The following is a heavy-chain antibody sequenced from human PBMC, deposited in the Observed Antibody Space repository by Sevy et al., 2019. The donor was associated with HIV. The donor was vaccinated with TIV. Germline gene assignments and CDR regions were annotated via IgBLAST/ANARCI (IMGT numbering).Heavy chain of an antibody. CDR2: IRSRANNYAT. CDR3: ASEMYNFDTSGHYPPGY. CDR1: VFTFSGSA. V-gene: IGHV3-73*01. Sequence: GGSLRLSCATSVFTFSGSAIHWVRQASGKGLEWVGRIRSRANNYATVYAASVKGRFTFSRDDSENTAFLQLNSLKTEDTAVYFCASEMYNFDTSGHYPPGYWGQGTLVTVSS. D-gene: IGHD3-22*01. J-gene: IGHJ4*01.